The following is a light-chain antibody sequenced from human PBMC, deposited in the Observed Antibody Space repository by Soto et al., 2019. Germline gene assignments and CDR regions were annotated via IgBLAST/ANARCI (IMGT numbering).Light chain of an antibody. CDR3: QKYNSAPWT. J-gene: IGKJ1*01. V-gene: IGKV1-27*01. Sequence: DIQMTQSPSSLSASVGDRVTITCRASQGISNYLAWYQQKPGKVPKLLIYAASTLQSGVPSWFSGSGSGTDFTITISSLQPEDVASYCCQKYNSAPWTFGQGTKVEIK. CDR1: QGISNY. CDR2: AAS.